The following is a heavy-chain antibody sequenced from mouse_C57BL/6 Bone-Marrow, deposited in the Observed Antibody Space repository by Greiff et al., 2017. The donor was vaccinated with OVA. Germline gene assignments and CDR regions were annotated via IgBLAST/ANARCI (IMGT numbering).Heavy chain of an antibody. D-gene: IGHD2-5*01. CDR3: ARTELDCSDYEWFAY. J-gene: IGHJ3*01. CDR2: INPGSGGT. Sequence: VQLQQSGAELVRPGTSVKVSCKASGYAFTNYLIEWVKQRPGQGLEWIGVINPGSGGTNYNEKFKGKATLTADKSSSTAYMQLSSLTSEDSAVYFCARTELDCSDYEWFAYWGQGTLVTVSA. V-gene: IGHV1-54*01. CDR1: GYAFTNYL.